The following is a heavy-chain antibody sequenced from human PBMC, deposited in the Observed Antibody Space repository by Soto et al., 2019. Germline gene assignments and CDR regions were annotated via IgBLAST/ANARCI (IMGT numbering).Heavy chain of an antibody. CDR3: AKERNWSGEAYYMDV. V-gene: IGHV3-23*01. CDR2: ISGSGGST. D-gene: IGHD1-20*01. Sequence: EVQLLESGGGLVQPGGSLRLSCAVSEFTFSSYAMSWVRQAPGKGLEWVSAISGSGGSTYYADSVKGRFTISRDSPRNTLYLQMNSLRAEDTALYYCAKERNWSGEAYYMDVWGKGTTVTVSS. J-gene: IGHJ6*03. CDR1: EFTFSSYA.